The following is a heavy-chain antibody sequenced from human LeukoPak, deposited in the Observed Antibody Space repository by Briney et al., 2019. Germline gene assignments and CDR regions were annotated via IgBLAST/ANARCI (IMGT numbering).Heavy chain of an antibody. CDR1: GYSISSGYY. J-gene: IGHJ6*03. CDR2: IYHSGST. V-gene: IGHV4-38-2*01. Sequence: PSETLSLTCAVSGYSISSGYYWGWIRQPPGKGLEWIGSIYHSGSTYYNPSLKSRVTISVDTSKNQFSLKLSSVTAADTAVYYCARNGNIYGYGGYYYYMDVWGKGPTVTVS. CDR3: ARNGNIYGYGGYYYYMDV. D-gene: IGHD5-18*01.